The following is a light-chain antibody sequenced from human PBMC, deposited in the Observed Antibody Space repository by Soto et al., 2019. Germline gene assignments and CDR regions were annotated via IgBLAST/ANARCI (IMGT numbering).Light chain of an antibody. V-gene: IGLV2-14*01. Sequence: QSALTQPASVSGSPGQSITISCTGTNSDIGSYNYVSWYQLHPDKAPKLIIYDVSNRPSGVSNRFSGSKSGNTASLTVSGLQAEDEAEYYCTSYTTRSTYVFGPGTKLTVL. CDR3: TSYTTRSTYV. CDR1: NSDIGSYNY. CDR2: DVS. J-gene: IGLJ1*01.